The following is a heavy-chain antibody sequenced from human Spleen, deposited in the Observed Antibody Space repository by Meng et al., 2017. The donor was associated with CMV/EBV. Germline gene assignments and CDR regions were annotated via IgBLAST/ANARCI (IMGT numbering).Heavy chain of an antibody. CDR2: FDPEDGET. CDR1: GSTLTELS. Sequence: GPPLQSGAEVHKPVTPVKVSDKGSGSTLTELSMHLVRQAPGKGLEWMVGFDPEDGETIYAQKFQGRVTMTEETSTDTAYMELSSLRSEDTAVYYCATDGGYSSSWLRTNFDYWGQGTLVTVSS. J-gene: IGHJ4*02. CDR3: ATDGGYSSSWLRTNFDY. D-gene: IGHD6-13*01. V-gene: IGHV1-24*01.